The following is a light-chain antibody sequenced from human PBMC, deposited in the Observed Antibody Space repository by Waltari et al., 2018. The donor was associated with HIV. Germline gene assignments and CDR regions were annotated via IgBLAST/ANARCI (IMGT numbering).Light chain of an antibody. Sequence: QSALTQPASVSGSPGQSITISCTGTSSDIGGYNFVSWYQQHPGRAPRLMIYVVTSRPSGVSNRFSGSRSGNTASLTISGLQAEDEADYYCSSYTSSATGVLFGGGTTLTVL. CDR1: SSDIGGYNF. V-gene: IGLV2-14*01. CDR3: SSYTSSATGVL. J-gene: IGLJ2*01. CDR2: VVT.